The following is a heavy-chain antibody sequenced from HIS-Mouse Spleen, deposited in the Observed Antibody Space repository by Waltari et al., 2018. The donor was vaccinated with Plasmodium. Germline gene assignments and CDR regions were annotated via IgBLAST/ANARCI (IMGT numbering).Heavy chain of an antibody. V-gene: IGHV3-33*01. CDR3: ARDWADFDY. CDR2: IWYDGSNK. Sequence: QVQLVESGGGVVKPGRSLRLSCAASGFTFSSYGMHWVRQAPGKGLEWVAVIWYDGSNKYYADSVKGRFTISRDNSKNTLYLQMNSLRAEDTAVYDCARDWADFDYWGQGTLVTVSS. J-gene: IGHJ4*02. D-gene: IGHD6-19*01. CDR1: GFTFSSYG.